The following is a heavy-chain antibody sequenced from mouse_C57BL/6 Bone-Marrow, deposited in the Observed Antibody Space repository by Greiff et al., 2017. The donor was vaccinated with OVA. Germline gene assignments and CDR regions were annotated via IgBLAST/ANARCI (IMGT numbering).Heavy chain of an antibody. D-gene: IGHD3-1*01. CDR1: GYTFTSYW. CDR3: ARGGYYSDY. Sequence: QVQLQQSGAELVMPGASVKLSCKASGYTFTSYWMHWVKQRPGQGLEWIGKIDPSDSYTNYNQKFKGKATLTAEKSSTTAYMQLSSLTSEDSVVYYCARGGYYSDYWGQGTTLTVSS. V-gene: IGHV1-69*01. J-gene: IGHJ2*01. CDR2: IDPSDSYT.